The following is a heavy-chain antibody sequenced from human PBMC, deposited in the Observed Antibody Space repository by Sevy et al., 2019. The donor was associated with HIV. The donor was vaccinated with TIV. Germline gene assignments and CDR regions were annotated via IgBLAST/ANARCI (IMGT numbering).Heavy chain of an antibody. J-gene: IGHJ4*02. Sequence: GGSLRLSCVASGFTFSSYAMHWVRQAPGKGLEWVAVISYDGSNKYYADSVKGRFTISRDNSKNTLYLQMNSLRAEDTAGYYCARVRGSWYGKPDYWGQGTLVTVSS. V-gene: IGHV3-30-3*01. CDR3: ARVRGSWYGKPDY. D-gene: IGHD6-13*01. CDR2: ISYDGSNK. CDR1: GFTFSSYA.